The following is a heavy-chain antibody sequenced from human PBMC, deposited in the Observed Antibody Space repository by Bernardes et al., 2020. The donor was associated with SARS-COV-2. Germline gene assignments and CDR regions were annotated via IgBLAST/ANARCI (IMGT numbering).Heavy chain of an antibody. CDR3: ARHPYCSTTNCPGNWFDP. Sequence: GESLKISSKASGYSFTTYWIAWVRQLPGKGLEWLGIIDPGDSDVRYSPSFQGHVTISADKSLNIAYLQWTSLKASDSAMYYCARHPYCSTTNCPGNWFDPWGQGTQVTVAS. CDR2: IDPGDSDV. CDR1: GYSFTTYW. J-gene: IGHJ5*02. V-gene: IGHV5-51*01. D-gene: IGHD2-2*01.